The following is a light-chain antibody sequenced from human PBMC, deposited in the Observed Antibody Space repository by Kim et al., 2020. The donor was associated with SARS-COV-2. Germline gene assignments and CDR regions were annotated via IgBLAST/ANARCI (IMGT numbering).Light chain of an antibody. CDR2: LNSDGSH. J-gene: IGLJ2*01. CDR3: QTWGTGIVL. V-gene: IGLV4-69*01. CDR1: SGHSSYA. Sequence: QPVLTQSPSASASLGASVKLTCTLSSGHSSYAIEWHQQQPEKGPRYLMKLNSDGSHSKGDGIPDRFSGSSSGAERYLTISSLQSEDEADYYCQTWGTGIVLFGGGTQLTVL.